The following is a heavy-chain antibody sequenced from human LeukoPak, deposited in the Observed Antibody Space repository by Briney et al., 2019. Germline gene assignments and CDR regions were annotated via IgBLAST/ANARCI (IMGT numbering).Heavy chain of an antibody. J-gene: IGHJ6*02. CDR3: ARVADSNYYYYYGMDV. D-gene: IGHD4-4*01. V-gene: IGHV1-18*01. CDR1: GYTFTSYG. CDR2: ISAYNGNT. Sequence: ASVKVSCKASGYTFTSYGISWVRQAPGQGLEWMGWISAYNGNTNYAQKLQGRVTMTTDTSTSTAYMELRSLRSDDTAVYYRARVADSNYYYYYGMDVWGQGTTVTVSS.